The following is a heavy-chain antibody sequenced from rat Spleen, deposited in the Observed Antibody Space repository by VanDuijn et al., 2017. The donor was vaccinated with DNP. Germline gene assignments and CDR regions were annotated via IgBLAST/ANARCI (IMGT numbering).Heavy chain of an antibody. Sequence: QVQLTESGPGLVQPSQTLSLTCTVSGFSLTTYNVHWIRQSTGKGLEWLGMVWSFGSTDYNSALKSRLNISRDTSKSQVFLKMNSLQTEDTATYYCAREADTGYAMDAWGQGTSVTVSS. CDR2: VWSFGST. CDR3: AREADTGYAMDA. J-gene: IGHJ4*01. V-gene: IGHV2-30*01. D-gene: IGHD4-1*01. CDR1: GFSLTTYN.